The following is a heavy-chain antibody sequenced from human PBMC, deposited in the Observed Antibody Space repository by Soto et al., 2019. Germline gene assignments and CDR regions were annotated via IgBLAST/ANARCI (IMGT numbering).Heavy chain of an antibody. Sequence: QVQLVESGGGLVQPGRSLRLSCAASGFTSSSYTMHWVRQTPGKGWERVAVISHDGSDKYYADSVKGRFTISRDNSKNTLYLQMSSPRREDTSVYYCAREYSLAVAAPGYWGQGILVTVSS. CDR1: GFTSSSYT. V-gene: IGHV3-30*04. CDR2: ISHDGSDK. J-gene: IGHJ4*02. D-gene: IGHD3-16*01. CDR3: AREYSLAVAAPGY.